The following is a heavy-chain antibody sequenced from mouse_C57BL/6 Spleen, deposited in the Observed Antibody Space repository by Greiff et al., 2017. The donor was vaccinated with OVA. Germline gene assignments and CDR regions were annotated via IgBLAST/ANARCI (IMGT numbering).Heavy chain of an antibody. CDR2: IRSKSNNYAT. Sequence: EVKLMESGGGLVQPKGSLKLSCAASGFSFNTYAMNWVRQAPGQGLEWVARIRSKSNNYATYYADSVKDRFTISRDDSESMLYLQMNNLKTEDTAMYYCVGDYDLAWFAYWGQGTLVTVSA. CDR1: GFSFNTYA. J-gene: IGHJ3*01. CDR3: VGDYDLAWFAY. D-gene: IGHD2-4*01. V-gene: IGHV10-1*01.